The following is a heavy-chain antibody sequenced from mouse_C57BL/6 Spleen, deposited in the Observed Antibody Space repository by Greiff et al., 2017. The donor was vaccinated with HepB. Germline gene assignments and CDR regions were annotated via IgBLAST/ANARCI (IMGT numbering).Heavy chain of an antibody. CDR1: GFTFSSYG. D-gene: IGHD1-1*01. CDR2: ISSGGSYT. Sequence: EVQGVESGGDLVKPGGSLKLSCAASGFTFSSYGMSWVRQTPDKRLEWVATISSGGSYTYYPDSVKGRFTISRDNAKNTLYLQMSSLKSEDTAMYYCARHGTTVVAPYWYFDVWGTGTTVTVSS. V-gene: IGHV5-6*01. CDR3: ARHGTTVVAPYWYFDV. J-gene: IGHJ1*03.